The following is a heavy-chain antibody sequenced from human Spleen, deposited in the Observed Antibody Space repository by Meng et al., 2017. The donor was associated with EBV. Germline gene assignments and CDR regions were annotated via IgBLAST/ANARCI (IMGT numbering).Heavy chain of an antibody. CDR3: ARGEGDFDSSGFSTWFDL. Sequence: QVRLQGSGPGLVKPSETLSLTCAVSGASITSCGYYWSWIRQPPGRGLEYIGYIYYSGITYYNPSLKSRMSMSVDTSKNQFSLKLSSVTAADTAVYYCARGEGDFDSSGFSTWFDLWGQGSLVTVSS. CDR1: GASITSCGYY. V-gene: IGHV4-30-4*01. D-gene: IGHD3-22*01. CDR2: IYYSGIT. J-gene: IGHJ5*02.